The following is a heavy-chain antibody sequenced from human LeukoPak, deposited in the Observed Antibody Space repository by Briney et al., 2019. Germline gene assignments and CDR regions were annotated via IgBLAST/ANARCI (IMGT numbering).Heavy chain of an antibody. CDR2: IYYSGST. Sequence: SETLSLTCTVSGGSISSSSYYWGWIRQPPGKGLEWIGSIYYSGSTYYSPSLKSRVTISVDTSKNQFSLKLSSVTAADTAVYYCARDRKEWFGEWGFDYWGQGTLVTVSS. CDR1: GGSISSSSYY. J-gene: IGHJ4*02. D-gene: IGHD3-10*01. CDR3: ARDRKEWFGEWGFDY. V-gene: IGHV4-39*07.